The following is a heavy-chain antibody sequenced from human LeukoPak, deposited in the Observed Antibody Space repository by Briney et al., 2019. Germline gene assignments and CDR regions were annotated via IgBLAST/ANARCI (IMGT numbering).Heavy chain of an antibody. J-gene: IGHJ3*02. Sequence: GGSLRLSCAASGFTFSSYAMSWVRQAPGKGLEWVSSISSSSSYIYYADSVKGRFTISRDNAKNSLYLQMNSLRAEDTAVYYCARALFGVDYAFDIWGQGTMVTVSS. D-gene: IGHD3-3*01. CDR2: ISSSSSYI. CDR1: GFTFSSYA. CDR3: ARALFGVDYAFDI. V-gene: IGHV3-21*01.